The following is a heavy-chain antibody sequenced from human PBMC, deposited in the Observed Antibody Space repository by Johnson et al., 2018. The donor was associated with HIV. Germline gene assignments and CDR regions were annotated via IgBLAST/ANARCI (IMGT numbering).Heavy chain of an antibody. J-gene: IGHJ3*02. CDR3: AKDCVGVWWSRAFDI. Sequence: QVQLVESGGGVVQPGKSLRLSCVASGLSFSNFGIHWVRQAPGKGPEWVAVISFDGNLKKYADSVKGRFTISRDNSKNTLYLQMNSLRAEDTAVYYCAKDCVGVWWSRAFDIWGQGTMVTVSS. V-gene: IGHV3-30*18. CDR1: GLSFSNFG. D-gene: IGHD2-21*01. CDR2: ISFDGNLK.